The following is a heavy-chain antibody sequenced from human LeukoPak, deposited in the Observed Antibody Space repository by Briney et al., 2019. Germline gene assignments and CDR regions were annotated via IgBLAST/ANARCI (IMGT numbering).Heavy chain of an antibody. Sequence: PGESLKISCKSSGYSFTSNWIGWVRQMPGKGLEWMGILYPGDSETKYSPSFQGQVTISVDKSISTAYLQWSSLKASDTAMYYCARGRTMATISDALDIWGQGTMVTVSS. J-gene: IGHJ3*02. CDR3: ARGRTMATISDALDI. CDR1: GYSFTSNW. CDR2: LYPGDSET. V-gene: IGHV5-51*01. D-gene: IGHD5-24*01.